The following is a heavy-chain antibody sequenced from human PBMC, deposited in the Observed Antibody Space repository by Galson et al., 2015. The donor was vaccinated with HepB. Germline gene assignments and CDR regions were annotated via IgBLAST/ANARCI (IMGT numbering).Heavy chain of an antibody. V-gene: IGHV3-53*04. CDR2: IYSGGST. D-gene: IGHD1-26*01. J-gene: IGHJ6*02. CDR3: ARDKRGSPRAGNWDYGMDV. CDR1: GFTVSSNY. Sequence: SLRLSCAASGFTVSSNYMSWVRQAPGKGLEWVSVIYSGGSTYYADSVKGRFTISRHDSKNTLYLQMNSLRAEDTAVYYCARDKRGSPRAGNWDYGMDVWGQGTTVTVSS.